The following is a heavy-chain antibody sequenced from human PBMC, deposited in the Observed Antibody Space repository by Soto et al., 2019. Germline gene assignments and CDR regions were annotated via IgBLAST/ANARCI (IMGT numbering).Heavy chain of an antibody. D-gene: IGHD3-16*02. V-gene: IGHV3-30*03. CDR2: ISYDGSNE. Sequence: PGGSLRLSCAVSGFTFSSYGRHWVRQAPGKGLEWVAHISYDGSNEHYVDSVKGRVTITRDTSASTAYMELSSLRSEDTAVYYCARGFPLWFDPWGQGTLVTVSS. J-gene: IGHJ5*02. CDR3: ARGFPLWFDP. CDR1: GFTFSSYG.